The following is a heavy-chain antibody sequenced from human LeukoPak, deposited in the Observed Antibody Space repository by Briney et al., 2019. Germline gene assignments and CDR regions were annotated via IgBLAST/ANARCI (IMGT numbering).Heavy chain of an antibody. D-gene: IGHD6-19*01. J-gene: IGHJ4*02. CDR3: ARGPYYSSGWSLFDY. CDR1: GGSINSNNYY. Sequence: SETLSLTCTVSGGSINSNNYYWGWIRQPPGKGLEWIGSIYSSGSAYYNPSLKSRVTISVDTSKNQFSLKLSSVTAADTAVYYCARGPYYSSGWSLFDYWGQGTLVTVSS. V-gene: IGHV4-39*07. CDR2: IYSSGSA.